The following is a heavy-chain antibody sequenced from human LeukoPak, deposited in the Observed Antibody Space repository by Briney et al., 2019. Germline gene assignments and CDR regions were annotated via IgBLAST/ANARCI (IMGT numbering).Heavy chain of an antibody. CDR3: ARYGTYYYYDSSGYRMDV. V-gene: IGHV1-2*02. D-gene: IGHD3-22*01. CDR2: INPNSGGT. Sequence: GASVKVSCKASGYTFTGYYMHWVRQAPGQGLEWMGWINPNSGGTNYAQKFQGRVTTTRDTSISTAYMELSRLRSDDTAVYYCARYGTYYYYDSSGYRMDVWGKGTTVTVSS. J-gene: IGHJ6*04. CDR1: GYTFTGYY.